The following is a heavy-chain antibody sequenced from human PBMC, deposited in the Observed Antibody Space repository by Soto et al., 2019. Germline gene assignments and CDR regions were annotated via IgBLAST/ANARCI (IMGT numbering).Heavy chain of an antibody. CDR3: ARSYYYDSSGYLDAFDI. V-gene: IGHV4-34*01. J-gene: IGHJ3*02. CDR1: GGSFSGYY. Sequence: PSETLSLTCAVYGGSFSGYYWSWIRQPPGKGLEWIGEINHSGSTNYNPSLKSRVTISVDTSKNQFSLKLSSVTAADTAVYYCARSYYYDSSGYLDAFDIWGQGTMVTVS. CDR2: INHSGST. D-gene: IGHD3-22*01.